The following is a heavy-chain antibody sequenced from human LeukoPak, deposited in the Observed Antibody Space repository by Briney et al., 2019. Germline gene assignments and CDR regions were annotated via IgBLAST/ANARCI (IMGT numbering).Heavy chain of an antibody. CDR3: TTAPDLWFGEYYFDY. Sequence: PGGSLRLSCAASGFTFSNAWMSWVRQAPGKGLEWVGRIKSKTDGGTTDYAAPVKGRFTISRDDSKNTLYLQMNSLKTEDTAVYYCTTAPDLWFGEYYFDYWGQGTLVTVSS. D-gene: IGHD3-10*01. V-gene: IGHV3-15*01. J-gene: IGHJ4*02. CDR2: IKSKTDGGTT. CDR1: GFTFSNAW.